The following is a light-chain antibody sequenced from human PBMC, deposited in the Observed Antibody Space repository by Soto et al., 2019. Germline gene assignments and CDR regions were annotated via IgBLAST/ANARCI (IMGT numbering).Light chain of an antibody. Sequence: IQLTQPPSSLSASVGDRVTITCRAGQGIISYLAWYQQKPGKAPPLLIYAASTLQSGVPSRFSGSGFGTDFTLTISSLQAEDFASYYCQQLRSYPSTFGGGTKVDI. V-gene: IGKV1-9*01. CDR3: QQLRSYPST. J-gene: IGKJ4*01. CDR2: AAS. CDR1: QGIISY.